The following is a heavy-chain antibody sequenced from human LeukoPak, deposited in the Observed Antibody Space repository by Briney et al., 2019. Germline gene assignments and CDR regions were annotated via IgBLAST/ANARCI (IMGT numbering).Heavy chain of an antibody. CDR2: IDPDSGVT. CDR3: ARDQARTTTWYLYMNF. D-gene: IGHD3/OR15-3a*01. CDR1: GYTFTGYY. V-gene: IGHV1-2*06. J-gene: IGHJ4*02. Sequence: ASVKVSCKASGYTFTGYYIHWVRQAPGQGLEWMGRIDPDSGVTNSAQKFQASVTMTRDTSITTAYMELSGLRSDDTAVYYCARDQARTTTWYLYMNFWGQGTLVTVSS.